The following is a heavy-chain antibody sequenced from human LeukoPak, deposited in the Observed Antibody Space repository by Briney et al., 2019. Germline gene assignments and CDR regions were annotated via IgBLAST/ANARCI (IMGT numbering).Heavy chain of an antibody. CDR3: ARGRDSSGYGDY. Sequence: ASEKVSSKASGGTFSSYAISWVRQAPGQGLEWMGRIIPILGIANYAQKFQGRVTITADKSTSTAYIELSSLRSEDTAVYYCARGRDSSGYGDYWGQGTLVTVSS. CDR1: GGTFSSYA. D-gene: IGHD3-22*01. V-gene: IGHV1-69*04. CDR2: IIPILGIA. J-gene: IGHJ4*02.